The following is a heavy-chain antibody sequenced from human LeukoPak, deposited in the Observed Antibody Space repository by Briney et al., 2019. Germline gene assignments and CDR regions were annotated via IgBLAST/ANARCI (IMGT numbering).Heavy chain of an antibody. D-gene: IGHD3-22*01. CDR1: GFTFSSYG. CDR3: AKGSRSSGHYSDY. V-gene: IGHV3-30*18. Sequence: GGSLRLSCAASGFTFSSYGMHWVRQAPGKGLEWVAVISYDGSNYYYADSVKGRFTISRDNSNNTLYLQMNSPRVEDTAVYYCAKGSRSSGHYSDYWGQGTLVTVSS. J-gene: IGHJ4*02. CDR2: ISYDGSNY.